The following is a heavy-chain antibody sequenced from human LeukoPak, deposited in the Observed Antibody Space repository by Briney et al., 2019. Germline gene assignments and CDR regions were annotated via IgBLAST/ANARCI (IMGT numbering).Heavy chain of an antibody. D-gene: IGHD3-10*01. V-gene: IGHV4-34*01. Sequence: PSETLSLTCAVYGESMIGHYWTWIRQPPRKRLEWIGEIHHSGGTNSNPSLKNRVTMSIDMCKNQFSLKLNSVTAPDTAVYFCARATAGGSGRAYDRWAQGNLVPVSS. CDR3: ARATAGGSGRAYDR. CDR2: IHHSGGT. J-gene: IGHJ5*02. CDR1: GESMIGHY.